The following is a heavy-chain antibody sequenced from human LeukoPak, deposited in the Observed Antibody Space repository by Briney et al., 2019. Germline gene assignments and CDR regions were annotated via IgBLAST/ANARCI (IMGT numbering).Heavy chain of an antibody. CDR2: IYYSGST. V-gene: IGHV4-59*11. J-gene: IGHJ5*02. CDR3: ARVPPPVAAAGTPWFDP. Sequence: MPSETLSLTCTVSGGSISSHYWSWIRRPPGKGLEWIGYIYYSGSTNYNPSLKSRVTISVDTSKNQFSLKLSSVTAADTAVYYCARVPPPVAAAGTPWFDPWGQGTLVTVSS. D-gene: IGHD6-13*01. CDR1: GGSISSHY.